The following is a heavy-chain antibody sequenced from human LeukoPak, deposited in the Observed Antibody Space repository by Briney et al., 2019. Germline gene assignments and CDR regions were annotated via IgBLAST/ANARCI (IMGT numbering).Heavy chain of an antibody. CDR1: EFTFSTYA. J-gene: IGHJ4*02. CDR3: ARGPYSSSVWYFDY. CDR2: IINSGGTT. Sequence: GGSLRLSCAASEFTFSTYAMSWVRQAPGKGLEWVSGIINSGGTTYYADSVKGRFTISRDNAKNSLYLQMNSLRAEDTAVYYCARGPYSSSVWYFDYWGQGTLVTVSS. V-gene: IGHV3-23*01. D-gene: IGHD6-13*01.